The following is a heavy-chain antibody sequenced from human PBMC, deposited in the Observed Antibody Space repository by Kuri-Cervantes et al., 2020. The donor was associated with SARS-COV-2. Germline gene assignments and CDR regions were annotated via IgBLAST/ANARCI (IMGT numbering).Heavy chain of an antibody. D-gene: IGHD6-19*01. CDR1: GFTFSSYG. Sequence: GESLKISCAASGFTFSSYGMHWVRQAPGKGLEWVAFIRYDGSNKYYADSVKGRFTISRDNSKNTLYLQMNSLRAEDTAVYYCARRGSGWSNWFDPWGQGTLVTVSS. V-gene: IGHV3-30*02. CDR3: ARRGSGWSNWFDP. J-gene: IGHJ5*02. CDR2: IRYDGSNK.